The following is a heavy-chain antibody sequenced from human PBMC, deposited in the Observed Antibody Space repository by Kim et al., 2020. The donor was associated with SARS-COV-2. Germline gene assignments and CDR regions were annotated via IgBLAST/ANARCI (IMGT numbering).Heavy chain of an antibody. CDR1: GGSISSSSYY. Sequence: SETLSLTCTVSGGSISSSSYYWGWIRQPPGKGLEWIGSIYYSGSTYYNPSLKSRVTISVDTSKNQFSLKLSSVTAADTAVYYCARRFDYYDSSGYYYWGQGTLVTVSS. D-gene: IGHD3-22*01. CDR3: ARRFDYYDSSGYYY. V-gene: IGHV4-39*01. CDR2: IYYSGST. J-gene: IGHJ4*02.